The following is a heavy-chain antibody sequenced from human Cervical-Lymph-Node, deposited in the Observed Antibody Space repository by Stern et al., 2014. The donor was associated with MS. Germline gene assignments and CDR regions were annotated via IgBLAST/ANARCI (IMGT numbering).Heavy chain of an antibody. CDR1: GASIDSESW. J-gene: IGHJ4*02. D-gene: IGHD2-15*01. CDR2: IHHSGRT. CDR3: ARNGFYSLDY. Sequence: QVQLQESGPGLVKPSGTLSLTCAVSGASIDSESWWSWVRQPPGKGLEWIGEIHHSGRTNLNPPLESRVTISVDKSENQFSLRLTSVTAADTAMYYCARNGFYSLDYWGQGTLVAVSS. V-gene: IGHV4-4*02.